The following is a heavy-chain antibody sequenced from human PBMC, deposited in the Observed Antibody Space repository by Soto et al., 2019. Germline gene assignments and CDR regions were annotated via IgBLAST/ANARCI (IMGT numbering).Heavy chain of an antibody. CDR3: ARRGYYYDSSGYYLSQDYGMEV. D-gene: IGHD3-22*01. CDR2: IYPGDSDT. Sequence: GESLKISCKGSGHSHGIGWVRQMPGKGLEWMGIIYPGDSDTRYSPSFQGQVTISADKSISTAYLQWSSLKASDTAMYYCARRGYYYDSSGYYLSQDYGMEVWGQGTTVTVSS. J-gene: IGHJ6*02. CDR1: GHSHG. V-gene: IGHV5-51*01.